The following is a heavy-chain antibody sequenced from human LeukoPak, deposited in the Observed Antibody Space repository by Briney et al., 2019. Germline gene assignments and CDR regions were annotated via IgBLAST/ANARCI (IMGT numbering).Heavy chain of an antibody. CDR2: INPSGSST. V-gene: IGHV1-46*01. D-gene: IGHD2-2*01. CDR3: ARDIVVVPAAIDY. J-gene: IGHJ4*02. Sequence: ASVKVSCKASGYTFTSYYMHWVRQAPGQGLEWMGIINPSGSSTSYAQKFQGRVTMTRDTSISTAYMELSRLRSDDTAVYYCARDIVVVPAAIDYWGQGTLVTVSS. CDR1: GYTFTSYY.